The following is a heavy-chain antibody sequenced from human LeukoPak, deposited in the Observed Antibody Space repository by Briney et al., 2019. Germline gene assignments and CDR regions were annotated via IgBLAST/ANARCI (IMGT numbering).Heavy chain of an antibody. Sequence: VSGGSISSXXXXXIRQXPGKGXXXXGXXYYSGSTNYNPSLKSRVTISVDTSKNQFSLKLTSVTAADTAVYYCARDPRAQYSSSWGVFDLWGQGTLVTVSS. CDR3: ARDPRAQYSSSWGVFDL. CDR1: GGSISSXX. J-gene: IGHJ4*02. CDR2: XYYSGST. D-gene: IGHD6-13*01. V-gene: IGHV4-59*01.